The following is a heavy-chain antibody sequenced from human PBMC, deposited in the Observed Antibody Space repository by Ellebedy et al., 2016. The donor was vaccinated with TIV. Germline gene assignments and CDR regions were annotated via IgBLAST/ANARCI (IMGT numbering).Heavy chain of an antibody. J-gene: IGHJ5*02. CDR3: ATAAIGSSWYTNWFDP. V-gene: IGHV1-69*06. CDR2: IIPIFGTA. CDR1: GGTFSSYA. Sequence: SVKVSCXASGGTFSSYAISWVRQAPGQGLEWMGGIIPIFGTANYAQKFQGRVTMTEDTSTDTAYMELSSLRSEDTAVYYCATAAIGSSWYTNWFDPWGQGTLVTVSS. D-gene: IGHD6-13*01.